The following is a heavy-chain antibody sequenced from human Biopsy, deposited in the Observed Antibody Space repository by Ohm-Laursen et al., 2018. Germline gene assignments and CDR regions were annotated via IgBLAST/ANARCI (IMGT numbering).Heavy chain of an antibody. CDR3: ARGRRHCSGTCSRWYFDL. J-gene: IGHJ2*01. V-gene: IGHV1-2*02. D-gene: IGHD2-2*01. CDR1: GYTFTAFS. CDR2: INLKSGDT. Sequence: ASVKVSCKPSGYTFTAFSVHWLRQSPGQGLEWMGWINLKSGDTDSPQNFQGRVSMTRDTSISTAYMDLSRLRSDDTAVYYCARGRRHCSGTCSRWYFDLWGRGTLVTVSS.